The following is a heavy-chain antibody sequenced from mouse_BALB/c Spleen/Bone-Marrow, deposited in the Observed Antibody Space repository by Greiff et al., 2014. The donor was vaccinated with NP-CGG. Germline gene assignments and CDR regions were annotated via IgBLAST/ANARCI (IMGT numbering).Heavy chain of an antibody. J-gene: IGHJ1*01. CDR2: IRNKANGYTT. CDR1: GFTFTDYY. Sequence: EVQLVESGGGLVQPGGSLRLSCATSGFTFTDYYMSWVRQPPGKALEWLGFIRNKANGYTTEYSASVKGRFTISRDNSQSILYLQMNTLRAEDSATYYCARDRNYGSSWYCDVWGAGTTVTVSS. D-gene: IGHD1-1*01. V-gene: IGHV7-3*02. CDR3: ARDRNYGSSWYCDV.